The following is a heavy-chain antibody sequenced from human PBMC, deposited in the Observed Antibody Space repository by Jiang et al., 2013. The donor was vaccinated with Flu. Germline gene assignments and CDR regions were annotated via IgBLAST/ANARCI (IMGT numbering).Heavy chain of an antibody. V-gene: IGHV3-53*01. CDR1: FTVSSNY. Sequence: FTVSSNYMSWVRQAPGKGLEWVSVIYSGGSTYYADSVKGRFTISRDNSKNTLYLQMNSLRAEDTAVYYCATNGGTVYCSSTSCSLAYWGQGTLVTVSS. CDR3: ATNGGTVYCSSTSCSLAY. J-gene: IGHJ4*02. CDR2: IYSGGST. D-gene: IGHD2-2*01.